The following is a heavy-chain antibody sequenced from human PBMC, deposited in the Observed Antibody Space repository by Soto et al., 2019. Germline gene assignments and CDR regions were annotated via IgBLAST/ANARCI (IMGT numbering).Heavy chain of an antibody. D-gene: IGHD4-17*01. J-gene: IGHJ4*02. CDR3: AKDLEHGDPTTVGFDY. Sequence: PGGSLRLSCAASGFTVSSKYMTWVRQAPGKGLEWVSLIQSGGTTYYADSVKGRFTISRDTSENTLYLQMNSLRAEDTAVYYCAKDLEHGDPTTVGFDYWGQGTLVTVSS. CDR1: GFTVSSKY. V-gene: IGHV3-66*01. CDR2: IQSGGTT.